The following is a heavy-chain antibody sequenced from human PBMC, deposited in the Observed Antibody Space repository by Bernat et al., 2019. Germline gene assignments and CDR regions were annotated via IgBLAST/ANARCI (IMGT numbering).Heavy chain of an antibody. CDR1: GFTFSSYA. D-gene: IGHD6-13*01. CDR2: ISNDGRNK. V-gene: IGHV3-30*18. Sequence: VQLLESGGGLVQPGVSLRLSCAASGFTFSSYAMSWVRQAPGKGLEWVAVISNDGRNKYYADSVKDRLTISRDNSQNTLYLQMNSLRVEDTAVYYCAKERDSSNWYGGGFDYWGQGTLVTVSS. J-gene: IGHJ4*02. CDR3: AKERDSSNWYGGGFDY.